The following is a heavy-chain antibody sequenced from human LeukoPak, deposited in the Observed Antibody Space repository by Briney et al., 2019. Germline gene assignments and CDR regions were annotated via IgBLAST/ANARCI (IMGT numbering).Heavy chain of an antibody. J-gene: IGHJ3*02. V-gene: IGHV3-30*18. D-gene: IGHD6-13*01. Sequence: GGSLRLSCAASGFTFSSYGMHWVRQAPGKGLEWVAVISSDGSNKYYADSVKGRFTISRDNSKNTLYLQMNSLRAEDTAVYYCAKDLPPKLSHSSSWYRGSDAFDIWGQGTMVTVSS. CDR3: AKDLPPKLSHSSSWYRGSDAFDI. CDR1: GFTFSSYG. CDR2: ISSDGSNK.